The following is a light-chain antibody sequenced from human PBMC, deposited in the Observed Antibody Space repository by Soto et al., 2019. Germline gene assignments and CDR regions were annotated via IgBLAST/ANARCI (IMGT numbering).Light chain of an antibody. CDR2: EVS. CDR3: SSYTRSTTPV. J-gene: IGLJ2*01. V-gene: IGLV2-14*01. CDR1: SSDVGGYNY. Sequence: QSVLTQPASVSGSPGQSITISCTGTSSDVGGYNYVSWYQQYPGKAPKLVISEVSNRPSGVSYRFSGSRSGNTASLTISGLQAEDEADYYCSSYTRSTTPVFGGGTKLTVL.